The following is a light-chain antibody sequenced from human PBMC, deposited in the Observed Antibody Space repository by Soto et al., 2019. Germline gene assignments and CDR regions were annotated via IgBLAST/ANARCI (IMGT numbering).Light chain of an antibody. Sequence: DIQMTQSSSALSAPVGERVNMTCRSSQFISNWLAWYQQKPGKAPKILIYKASSVESGLPSRFSGSGSGTEFTITLSSLQPDDFATYYCQQYNTFSVTLGRGKRW. V-gene: IGKV1-5*01. J-gene: IGKJ1*01. CDR2: KAS. CDR3: QQYNTFSVT. CDR1: QFISNW.